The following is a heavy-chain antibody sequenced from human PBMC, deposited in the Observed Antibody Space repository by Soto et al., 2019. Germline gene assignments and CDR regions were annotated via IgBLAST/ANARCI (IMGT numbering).Heavy chain of an antibody. J-gene: IGHJ1*01. CDR3: ATGYDSRGYYYVSDYFPH. V-gene: IGHV1-18*01. CDR1: GYTFTSYG. Sequence: QVQLVQSGAEVKKPGASVKVSCKASGYTFTSYGITWVRQAPGQGLEWMGWISAYTGNTNYAQKVQGRVTMKTDTSTSTAYMELRILRSDDTAVYYCATGYDSRGYYYVSDYFPHWGQGTLVTVSS. CDR2: ISAYTGNT. D-gene: IGHD3-22*01.